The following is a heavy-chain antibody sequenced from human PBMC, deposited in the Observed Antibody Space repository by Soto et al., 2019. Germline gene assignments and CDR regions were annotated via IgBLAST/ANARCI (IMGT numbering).Heavy chain of an antibody. Sequence: ASVQVSCKASGYTFTSYGISWVRQAPGQGLEWMGWISAYNGNTNYAQKLQGRVTMTTDTSTSTAYMELRSLRSDDTAVYYCARDIHDFWSGYYTDRSYYFDYWGQGTLVTVSS. V-gene: IGHV1-18*01. CDR1: GYTFTSYG. CDR2: ISAYNGNT. CDR3: ARDIHDFWSGYYTDRSYYFDY. J-gene: IGHJ4*02. D-gene: IGHD3-3*01.